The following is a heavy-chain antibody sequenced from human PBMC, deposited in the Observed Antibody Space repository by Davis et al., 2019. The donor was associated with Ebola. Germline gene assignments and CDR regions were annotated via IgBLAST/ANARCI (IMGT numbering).Heavy chain of an antibody. CDR2: ISSSSYT. CDR1: GFTFSDYY. J-gene: IGHJ6*04. D-gene: IGHD3-3*01. Sequence: GESLKISCAASGFTFSDYYMSWIRQAPGKGLEWVSYISSSSYTNYADSVKGRFTISRDNAKNSLYLQMNSLRAEDTAVYYCAKGSVTIFGVAPDYYGMDVWGKGTTVTVSS. V-gene: IGHV3-11*06. CDR3: AKGSVTIFGVAPDYYGMDV.